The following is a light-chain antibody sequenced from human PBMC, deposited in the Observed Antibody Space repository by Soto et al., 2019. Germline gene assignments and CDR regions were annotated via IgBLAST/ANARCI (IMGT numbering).Light chain of an antibody. Sequence: QSALTQPASVSGSPGQSITITCTGTSSDVGGYKYVSWYQQHPGKAPKLLIYVVSNRPSGVSNRFSGSKAGNTASLTISGLRAEDEADYYCSSYTTTSTYLFGPGTKVIVL. J-gene: IGLJ1*01. CDR2: VVS. CDR1: SSDVGGYKY. V-gene: IGLV2-14*01. CDR3: SSYTTTSTYL.